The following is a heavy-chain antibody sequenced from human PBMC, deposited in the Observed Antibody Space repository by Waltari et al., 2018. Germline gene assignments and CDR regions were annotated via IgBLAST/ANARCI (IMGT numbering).Heavy chain of an antibody. CDR3: ARGRVGWSSTSCYLFY. CDR2: RNTNSGNT. V-gene: IGHV1-8*01. CDR1: GYTFTSYD. D-gene: IGHD2-2*01. Sequence: QVQLVQSGAEVKKPGASVKVSCKASGYTFTSYDINWVRQATGQGLEWMGWRNTNSGNTGYAQKFQGRVTMTRNTSISTAYMELSSLRSEDTAVYYCARGRVGWSSTSCYLFYWGQGTLVTVSS. J-gene: IGHJ4*02.